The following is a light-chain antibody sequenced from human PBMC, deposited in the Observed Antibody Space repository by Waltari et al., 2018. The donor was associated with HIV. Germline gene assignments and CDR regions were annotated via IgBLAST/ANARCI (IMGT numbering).Light chain of an antibody. CDR1: QTITSY. V-gene: IGKV1-39*01. Sequence: EIQMTQFPSSLSASVGDRVTITCRASQTITSYLNWYQQKPGKAPKLLIYGTSNLQSGVSSRFSGSGSGEDFTLTIRSAQPEDFATYYCHQSYSTPYTFGQGTRLEIK. CDR3: HQSYSTPYT. J-gene: IGKJ2*01. CDR2: GTS.